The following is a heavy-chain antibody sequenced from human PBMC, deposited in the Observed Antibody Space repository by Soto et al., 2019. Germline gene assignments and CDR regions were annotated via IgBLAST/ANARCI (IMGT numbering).Heavy chain of an antibody. CDR1: GYTFTSHD. D-gene: IGHD2-2*01. Sequence: QVQLVQSGAGVKKPGASVKVSCKASGYTFTSHDINWMRQTTGQGLEWMGWMNPNSGHTNYAQKFQGRVTMTRDTSINTAYMELTNLRSEDTAIYYCASDMSTTWGQGTLVTVSS. J-gene: IGHJ5*02. CDR2: MNPNSGHT. CDR3: ASDMSTT. V-gene: IGHV1-8*01.